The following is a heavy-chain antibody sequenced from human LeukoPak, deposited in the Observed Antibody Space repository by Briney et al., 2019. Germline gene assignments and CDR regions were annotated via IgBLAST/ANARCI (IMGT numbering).Heavy chain of an antibody. CDR2: INHSGST. CDR3: ARLRGPRRGMVRGVRFDY. J-gene: IGHJ4*02. V-gene: IGHV4-34*01. Sequence: SETLSLTCAVYGGSFSGYYWSWIRQPPGKGLEWIGEINHSGSTNYNPSLKSRVTISVDTSKNQFSLKLSSVTAADTAVYYCARLRGPRRGMVRGVRFDYWGQGTLVTVSS. CDR1: GGSFSGYY. D-gene: IGHD3-10*01.